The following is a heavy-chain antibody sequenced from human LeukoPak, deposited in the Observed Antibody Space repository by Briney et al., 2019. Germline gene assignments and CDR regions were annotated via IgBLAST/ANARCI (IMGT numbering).Heavy chain of an antibody. J-gene: IGHJ4*02. CDR2: IYTSGST. V-gene: IGHV4-4*07. CDR3: ARYRPVEQQLTCFDY. D-gene: IGHD6-13*01. CDR1: GGSITSYY. Sequence: QTLSLLRHVSGGSITSYYWGRIRQPAGKELKCIGRIYTSGSTNYNPSLTSRVTMSVDTSKNQFSLTVSLVTAADTAVYYCARYRPVEQQLTCFDYWGQGTLVTVSS.